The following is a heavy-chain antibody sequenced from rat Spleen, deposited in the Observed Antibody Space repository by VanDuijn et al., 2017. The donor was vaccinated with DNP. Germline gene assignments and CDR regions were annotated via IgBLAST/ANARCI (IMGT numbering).Heavy chain of an antibody. CDR1: GYSITSNY. J-gene: IGHJ3*01. D-gene: IGHD4-4*01. V-gene: IGHV3-1*01. CDR3: SGRGSSDNWFVY. CDR2: ISYSGST. Sequence: EVQLQESGPGLVKPSQSLSLTCSVTGYSITSNYWAWIRKFPGNKMEWMGYISYSGSTGYNPSLKSRISITRDTSKNQFFLKLNSVTTEDTATYYCSGRGSSDNWFVYWGQGTLVTVSS.